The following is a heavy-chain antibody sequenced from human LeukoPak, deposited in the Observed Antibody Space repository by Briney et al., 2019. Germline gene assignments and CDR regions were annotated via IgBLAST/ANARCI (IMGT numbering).Heavy chain of an antibody. CDR3: ASGTDYGFSVY. CDR2: ISTSPSYV. CDR1: GFTFSNYT. D-gene: IGHD4-17*01. V-gene: IGHV3-21*01. J-gene: IGHJ4*02. Sequence: GGSLRLSCGASGFTFSNYTMNWVRQAPGKGLEWVSSISTSPSYVYYADSLKGRFTISRDNAQNSLYLQMRSLRVEDTAVYYCASGTDYGFSVYWGQGTLVSVSS.